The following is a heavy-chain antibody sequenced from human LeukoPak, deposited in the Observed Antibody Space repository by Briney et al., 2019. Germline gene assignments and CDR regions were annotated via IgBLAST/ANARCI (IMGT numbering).Heavy chain of an antibody. D-gene: IGHD3-22*01. CDR1: GGSISSYY. J-gene: IGHJ4*02. CDR2: IYYSGST. CDR3: ARVIALDDYDSSGYLDY. V-gene: IGHV4-59*01. Sequence: SETLSLTCTASGGSISSYYWSWIRQPPGKGLEWIGYIYYSGSTNYNPSLKSRVTISVDTPKNRFSLKLSSVTAADTAVYYCARVIALDDYDSSGYLDYWGQGTLVTVSS.